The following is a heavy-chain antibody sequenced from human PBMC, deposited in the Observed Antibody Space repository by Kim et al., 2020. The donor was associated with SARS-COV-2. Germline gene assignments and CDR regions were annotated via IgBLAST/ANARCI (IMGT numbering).Heavy chain of an antibody. CDR2: ISGSGGST. V-gene: IGHV3-23*01. CDR3: AKEEGLGGYGSGSYLADDAFDI. J-gene: IGHJ3*02. CDR1: GFTFSSYA. D-gene: IGHD3-10*01. Sequence: GGSLRLSCAASGFTFSSYAMSWVRQAPGKGLEWVSAISGSGGSTYYADSVKGRFTISRDNSKNTLYLQMNSLRAEDTAVYYCAKEEGLGGYGSGSYLADDAFDIWGQGTMVTVSS.